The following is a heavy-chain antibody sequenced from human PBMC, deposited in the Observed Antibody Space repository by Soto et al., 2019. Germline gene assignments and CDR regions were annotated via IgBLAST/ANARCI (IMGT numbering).Heavy chain of an antibody. D-gene: IGHD1-1*01. CDR1: GFTFGDYA. CDR2: IRSKAYGGTT. V-gene: IGHV3-49*04. J-gene: IGHJ6*02. CDR3: TRAAQPVGFHYYYGMDV. Sequence: HPGGSLRLSCTASGFTFGDYAMSWVRQAPGKGLEWVGFIRSKAYGGTTEYAASVKGRFTISRDDSKSIAYLQMNSLKTEDTAVYYCTRAAQPVGFHYYYGMDVWGQGTTVTVSS.